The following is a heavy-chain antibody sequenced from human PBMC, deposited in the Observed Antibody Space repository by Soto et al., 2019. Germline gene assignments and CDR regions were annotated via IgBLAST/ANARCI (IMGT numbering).Heavy chain of an antibody. D-gene: IGHD3-10*01. CDR3: ARDTLRLGYYYYYGMDV. Sequence: QVQLVQSGAEVKKPGSSVKVSCKASGGTFSSYAISWVRQAPGQGLEWMGGIIPIFGTANYAQKFQGRVTITADESTSTAYMELSSLRSEDTAVYYCARDTLRLGYYYYYGMDVWGQGITVTVSS. CDR2: IIPIFGTA. CDR1: GGTFSSYA. J-gene: IGHJ6*02. V-gene: IGHV1-69*01.